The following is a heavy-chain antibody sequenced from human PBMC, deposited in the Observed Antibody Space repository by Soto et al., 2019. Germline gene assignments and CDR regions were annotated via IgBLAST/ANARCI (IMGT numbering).Heavy chain of an antibody. CDR1: GDSVSSNSAA. Sequence: KQSQTLSLTCAISGDSVSSNSAAWNWIRQSPSRGLEWLGRTYYRSKWYNDYAVSVKSRITINPDTSKNQFSLQLNSVTPEDTAVYYCARDLAVPVGATIAFDIWGQGTMVTVSS. CDR3: ARDLAVPVGATIAFDI. D-gene: IGHD1-26*01. V-gene: IGHV6-1*01. J-gene: IGHJ3*02. CDR2: TYYRSKWYN.